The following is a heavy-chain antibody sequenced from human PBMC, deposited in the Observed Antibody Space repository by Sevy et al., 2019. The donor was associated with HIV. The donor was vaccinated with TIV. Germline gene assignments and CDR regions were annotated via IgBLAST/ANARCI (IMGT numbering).Heavy chain of an antibody. V-gene: IGHV3-21*06. J-gene: IGHJ3*01. Sequence: GGSLRLSCTVTGFTFSGFSFSHYSMNWVRQAPGRGLEWVSSISYNSNFILYADPVKGRFTISRDDAKNSLFLLMDRLRADDTAMYYCALTNSADYYDSGAFHLCGRGTMVTVSS. CDR2: ISYNSNFI. CDR1: GFSFSHYS. D-gene: IGHD3-22*01. CDR3: ALTNSADYYDSGAFHL.